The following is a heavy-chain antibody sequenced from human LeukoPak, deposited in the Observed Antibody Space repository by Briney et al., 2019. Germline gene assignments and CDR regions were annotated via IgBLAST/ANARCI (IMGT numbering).Heavy chain of an antibody. CDR2: ISGSGGST. V-gene: IGHV3-23*01. D-gene: IGHD2-15*01. Sequence: PGGSLRLSCAASGFTFSSYGMSWVRQAPGKGLEWVSAISGSGGSTYYADSVKGRFTISRDNSKNTLYLQMNSLRAEDTAVYYCAKGLAYCSGGSCPPVYYYMDVWGKGTTVTVSS. J-gene: IGHJ6*03. CDR3: AKGLAYCSGGSCPPVYYYMDV. CDR1: GFTFSSYG.